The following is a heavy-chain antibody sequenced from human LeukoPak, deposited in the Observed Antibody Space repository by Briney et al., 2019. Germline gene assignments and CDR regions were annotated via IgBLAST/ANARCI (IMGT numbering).Heavy chain of an antibody. V-gene: IGHV5-51*01. D-gene: IGHD3-16*01. Sequence: GQSLKISCKGSGYTFTSYWIGWVRQMPGKGLEWMGIIYPGDSHTTYSPSFQGQVTISADKSISTAYLQWSSLKASDTAMYYCATLGAGVPYGMDVWGQGTTVTVSS. CDR1: GYTFTSYW. J-gene: IGHJ6*02. CDR2: IYPGDSHT. CDR3: ATLGAGVPYGMDV.